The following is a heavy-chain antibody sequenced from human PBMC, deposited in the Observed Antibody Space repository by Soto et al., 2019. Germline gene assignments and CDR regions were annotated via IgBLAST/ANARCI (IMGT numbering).Heavy chain of an antibody. CDR2: VSGYNGNT. V-gene: IGHV1-18*01. D-gene: IGHD3-16*01. Sequence: QVQLVQSGAEVKKPGASVKVSCKASGYTFTSHGISWVRQAPGQGLEWMGWVSGYNGNTNYAQKFQGRFTMTTDTSTTTAYMELRSLTSDDTAVYYCSRDLGAKVYFWGQGTLVTDSS. CDR1: GYTFTSHG. CDR3: SRDLGAKVYF. J-gene: IGHJ4*02.